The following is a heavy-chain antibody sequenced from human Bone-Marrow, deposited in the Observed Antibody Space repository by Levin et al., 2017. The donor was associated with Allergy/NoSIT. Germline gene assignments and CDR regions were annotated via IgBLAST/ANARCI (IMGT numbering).Heavy chain of an antibody. D-gene: IGHD3-3*01. Sequence: SCAASGFTFSNAWMSWVRQAPGKGLEWVGRIKSKTDGGTTDYAAPVKGRFTISRDDSKNTLYLQMNSLKTEDTAVYYCTTGFKSGTIVGVYFDYWGQGTLVTVSS. CDR2: IKSKTDGGTT. J-gene: IGHJ4*02. CDR1: GFTFSNAW. CDR3: TTGFKSGTIVGVYFDY. V-gene: IGHV3-15*01.